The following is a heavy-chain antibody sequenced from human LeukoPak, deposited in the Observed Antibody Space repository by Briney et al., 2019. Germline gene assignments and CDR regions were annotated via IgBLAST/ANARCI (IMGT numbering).Heavy chain of an antibody. CDR2: IYYSGST. J-gene: IGHJ3*02. Sequence: SETLSLTCTVSGGSISSSSYYWGWIRQPPGKGLEWIGSIYYSGSTYYNPSLKSRVTISVDTSKNQFSLKLSSVTAADTAVYYCARAGDSAMIVVVITADAFDIWGQGTMVTVSS. CDR1: GGSISSSSYY. CDR3: ARAGDSAMIVVVITADAFDI. D-gene: IGHD3-22*01. V-gene: IGHV4-39*01.